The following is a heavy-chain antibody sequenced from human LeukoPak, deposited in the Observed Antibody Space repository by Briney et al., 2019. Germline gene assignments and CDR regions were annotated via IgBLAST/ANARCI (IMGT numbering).Heavy chain of an antibody. J-gene: IGHJ6*02. CDR1: GFTFSNHA. CDR2: INIRSTGT. V-gene: IGHV3-23*01. CDR3: AKLLGTMWPMWGLDV. Sequence: PGMSLRLTCTVSGFTFSNHAMNWVRQSPGKGLEWISGINIRSTGTYYADSVKGRLTISRDDSKNTLYLQMNSLSVEDTAIYYCAKLLGTMWPMWGLDVWGQGTTVTVSS. D-gene: IGHD2-8*02.